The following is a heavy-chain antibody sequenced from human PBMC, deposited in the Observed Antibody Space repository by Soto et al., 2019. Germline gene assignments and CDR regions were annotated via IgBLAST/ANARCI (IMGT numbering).Heavy chain of an antibody. CDR2: IIPIFGTA. Sequence: ASVKVSCKASGGTFSSYAISWVRQAPGQGLEWMGGIIPIFGTANYAQKFQGRVTITADESTSTAYMELSSLRSEDTAVYYCARGLEGKGVYYYYYYGMDVWGQGTTVTVSS. CDR1: GGTFSSYA. J-gene: IGHJ6*02. CDR3: ARGLEGKGVYYYYYYGMDV. D-gene: IGHD3-16*01. V-gene: IGHV1-69*13.